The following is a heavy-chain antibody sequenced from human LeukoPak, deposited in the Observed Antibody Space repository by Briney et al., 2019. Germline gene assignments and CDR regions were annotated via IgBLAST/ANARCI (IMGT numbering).Heavy chain of an antibody. Sequence: PGGSLRLSCKGSGYSFTSYWIGWVRQMPGKGLEWMGIIYPGDSDTSYSPSFQGQATISADKSISTAYLHWSSLKASDTAMYYCARTTTVTCFDYWGQGTLVTVSS. J-gene: IGHJ4*02. V-gene: IGHV5-51*01. CDR3: ARTTTVTCFDY. D-gene: IGHD4-17*01. CDR2: IYPGDSDT. CDR1: GYSFTSYW.